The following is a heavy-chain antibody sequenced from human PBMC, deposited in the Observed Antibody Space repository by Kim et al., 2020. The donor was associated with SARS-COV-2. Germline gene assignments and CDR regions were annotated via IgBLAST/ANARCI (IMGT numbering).Heavy chain of an antibody. CDR1: GFTFSSYA. CDR3: AKGGGDGDYYYYYGMDV. CDR2: ISGSGGST. Sequence: GGSLRLSCAASGFTFSSYAMSWVRQAPGKGLEWVSAISGSGGSTYYADSVKGRFTISRDNSKNTLYLQMNSLRAEDTAVYYCAKGGGDGDYYYYYGMDVWGQGTTVTVSS. J-gene: IGHJ6*02. D-gene: IGHD4-17*01. V-gene: IGHV3-23*01.